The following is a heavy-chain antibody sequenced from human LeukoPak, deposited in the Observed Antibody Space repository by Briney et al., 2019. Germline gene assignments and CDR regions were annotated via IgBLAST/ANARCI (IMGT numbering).Heavy chain of an antibody. J-gene: IGHJ4*02. CDR2: INHSGST. CDR1: GGSFSGYY. Sequence: SETLSLTCAVYGGSFSGYYWSWIRQPPGKGLEWIGEINHSGSTNYNPSLKSRVTISVDTSKNQFSLKLSSVTAADTAVYYCARRRSQQRWLQLSPDYWGQGTLVTVSS. CDR3: ARRRSQQRWLQLSPDY. V-gene: IGHV4-34*01. D-gene: IGHD5-24*01.